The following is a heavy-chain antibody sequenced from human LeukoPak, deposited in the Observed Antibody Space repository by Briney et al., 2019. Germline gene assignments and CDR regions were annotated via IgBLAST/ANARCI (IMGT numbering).Heavy chain of an antibody. Sequence: WMXWVRQAPGXXXXWVANIKQDGSEKSXVDSVKGRFTISRDXAKKXLYLQMNSLRADDTAVYYCXXXXXXXXXXXXDCXGQXXXXTVSS. CDR1: W. J-gene: IGHJ4*02. CDR2: IKQDGSEK. CDR3: XXXXXXXXXXXXDC. V-gene: IGHV3-7*01.